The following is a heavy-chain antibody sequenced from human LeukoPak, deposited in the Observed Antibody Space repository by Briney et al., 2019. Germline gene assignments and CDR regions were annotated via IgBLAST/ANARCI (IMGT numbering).Heavy chain of an antibody. Sequence: GGSLRLSCAASGFTFSSYAMSWVRQAPGKGLEWVSAISGGGGSTYYADSVKGRFTISRDNSKNTLYLQMNSLRAEDTAVYYCAKDRSGSYYGRLIIYYYGMDVWGQGTTVTVSS. CDR3: AKDRSGSYYGRLIIYYYGMDV. V-gene: IGHV3-23*01. CDR1: GFTFSSYA. CDR2: ISGGGGST. J-gene: IGHJ6*02. D-gene: IGHD1-26*01.